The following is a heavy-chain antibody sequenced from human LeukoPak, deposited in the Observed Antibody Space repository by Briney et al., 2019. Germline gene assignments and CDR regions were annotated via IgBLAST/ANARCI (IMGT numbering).Heavy chain of an antibody. CDR3: AREREGCSGGSCYFGAFDI. V-gene: IGHV3-30*04. CDR2: ISYDGSNK. CDR1: GFTLRSYT. D-gene: IGHD2-15*01. J-gene: IGHJ3*02. Sequence: GGSLRLSCAASGFTLRSYTMHGVPRAPGRGQGRGSGISYDGSNKYYTHSARGRPPIHRNNSKNRLSLQMTSLRAEDTAVYYCAREREGCSGGSCYFGAFDIWGQGTLVTVSS.